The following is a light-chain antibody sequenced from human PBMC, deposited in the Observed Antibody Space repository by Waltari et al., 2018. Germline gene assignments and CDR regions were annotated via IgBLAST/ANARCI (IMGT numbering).Light chain of an antibody. V-gene: IGLV2-23*01. CDR3: CSYAGSVV. CDR1: SSDVKHYTF. Sequence: QSALTQPASVSGSPGQSITIPCTGISSDVKHYTFVSWYQQHPGKAPKLMIYEGTKRPSGVSNRFSGSKSGNTASLTISGLQAEDEADYYCCSYAGSVVFGGGTKLTVL. J-gene: IGLJ2*01. CDR2: EGT.